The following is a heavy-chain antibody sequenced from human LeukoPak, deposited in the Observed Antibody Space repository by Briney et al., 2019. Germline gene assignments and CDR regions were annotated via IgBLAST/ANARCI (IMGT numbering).Heavy chain of an antibody. D-gene: IGHD4-17*01. CDR2: IYYSGST. J-gene: IGHJ5*02. CDR3: ARDRTTVTKKGNWFDP. CDR1: GGSITSFY. Sequence: SETLSLTCTVSGGSITSFYWNWIRQPPGKGLEWIGYIYYSGSTNYNPSLKSRVTISVDTSKNQFSLKLSSVTAADTAVYYCARDRTTVTKKGNWFDPWGQGTLVTVSS. V-gene: IGHV4-59*01.